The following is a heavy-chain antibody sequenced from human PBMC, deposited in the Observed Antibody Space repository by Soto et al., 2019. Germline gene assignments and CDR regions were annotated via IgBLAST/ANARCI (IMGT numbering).Heavy chain of an antibody. V-gene: IGHV1-3*01. J-gene: IGHJ6*02. Sequence: ASVKVSCKASGDTFTSYAMHWVRQAPGQRLEWMGWINAGNGNTKYSQKFQGRVTITRDTSASTAYMELSSLRSEDTAVYYCARALLPCPLYYYYYGMGVWGRGTTVTVSS. CDR2: INAGNGNT. CDR3: ARALLPCPLYYYYYGMGV. CDR1: GDTFTSYA.